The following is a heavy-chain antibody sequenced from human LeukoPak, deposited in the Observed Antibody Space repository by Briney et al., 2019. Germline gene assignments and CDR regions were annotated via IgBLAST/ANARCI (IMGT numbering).Heavy chain of an antibody. CDR1: GFTFSSYW. CDR3: AREHRSMVRGVIIPDY. Sequence: SGGSLRLSCAASGFTFSSYWMSWVRQAPGKGLEWVANIKQDGSEKYYVDSVKGRFTISRDNAKNSLYLQMNSLRAEDTAVYYCAREHRSMVRGVIIPDYWGQGTLVTVSS. V-gene: IGHV3-7*01. J-gene: IGHJ4*02. CDR2: IKQDGSEK. D-gene: IGHD3-10*01.